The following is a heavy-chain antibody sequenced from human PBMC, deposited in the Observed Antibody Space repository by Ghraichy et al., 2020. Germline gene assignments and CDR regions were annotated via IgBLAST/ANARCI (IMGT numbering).Heavy chain of an antibody. J-gene: IGHJ4*02. V-gene: IGHV4-39*01. CDR1: GGSISSSSYY. CDR2: IYYSGST. Sequence: ESLNISCTVSGGSISSSSYYWGWIRQPPGKGLEWIGSIYYSGSTYYNPSLKSRVTISVDTSKNQFSLKLSSVTAADTAVYYCARRTYYYDSSGYYSKFDYWGQGTLVTVSS. CDR3: ARRTYYYDSSGYYSKFDY. D-gene: IGHD3-22*01.